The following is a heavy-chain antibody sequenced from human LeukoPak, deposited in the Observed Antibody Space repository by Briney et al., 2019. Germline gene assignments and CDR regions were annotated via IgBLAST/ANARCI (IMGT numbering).Heavy chain of an antibody. D-gene: IGHD3-22*01. V-gene: IGHV4-38-2*01. CDR2: MYHSGST. Sequence: SETLSLTCAVSGYSISSGYYWGSIRQPPGKGLEWIGGMYHSGSTYYNSSLKSRVTLSIDTSKNQFSLRLNSVTAADTAVYYCSRQVVGNDYWGQGTLVTVSS. CDR3: SRQVVGNDY. CDR1: GYSISSGYY. J-gene: IGHJ4*02.